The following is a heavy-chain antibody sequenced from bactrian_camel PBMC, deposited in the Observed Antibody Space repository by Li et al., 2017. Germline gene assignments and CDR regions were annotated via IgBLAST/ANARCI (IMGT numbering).Heavy chain of an antibody. Sequence: HVQLVESGGGSVQAGGSLRLSCEAPGYSFSDKCMGWFRQAPGKEREEVAGIDKRGVTSYGDSVKGRFFISLDDATNTIYLQVNSLQPDDTAVYTCAADPNYSGGYYSELGYWGQGTQVTVS. J-gene: IGHJ6*01. CDR2: IDKRGVT. V-gene: IGHV3S53*01. CDR3: AADPNYSGGYYSELGY. CDR1: GYSFSDKC. D-gene: IGHD2*01.